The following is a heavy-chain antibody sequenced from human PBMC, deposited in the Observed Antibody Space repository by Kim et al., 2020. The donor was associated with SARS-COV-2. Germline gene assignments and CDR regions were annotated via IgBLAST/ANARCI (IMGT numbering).Heavy chain of an antibody. CDR2: SDT. Sequence: SDTRYSPSFQGQVTISADKSISTAYLQWSSLKASDTAMYYCARRGAAADYWGQGTLVTVSS. V-gene: IGHV5-51*01. CDR3: ARRGAAADY. J-gene: IGHJ4*02. D-gene: IGHD6-13*01.